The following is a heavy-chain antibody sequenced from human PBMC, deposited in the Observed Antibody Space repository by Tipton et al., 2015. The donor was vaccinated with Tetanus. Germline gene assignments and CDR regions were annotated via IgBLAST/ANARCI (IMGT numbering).Heavy chain of an antibody. J-gene: IGHJ4*02. CDR3: AKDTVEMASGFDY. CDR2: ISWNSGSI. D-gene: IGHD5-24*01. V-gene: IGHV3-9*01. CDR1: GFTFDDYA. Sequence: SLRLSCAASGFTFDDYAMHWVRQAPGKGLEWVSGISWNSGSIGYADSVKGRFTISRDNAKNSLYLQMNSLRAEDTALYYCAKDTVEMASGFDYWGQGTLVTVSS.